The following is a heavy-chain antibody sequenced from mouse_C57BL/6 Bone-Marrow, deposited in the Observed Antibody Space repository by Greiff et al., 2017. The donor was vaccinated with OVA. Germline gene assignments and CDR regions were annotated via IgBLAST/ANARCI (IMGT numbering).Heavy chain of an antibody. V-gene: IGHV1-31*01. D-gene: IGHD1-1*01. Sequence: VQLKQSGPELVTPGASVKISCKASGYSFPGYYMPCVKQRHGNILDLIGYIYPYNGVSSYNQKFKGKATLTVDKSSSTAYMELRSLTSEDSAVYYWARDYDGNWYFDVWGTGTTVTVSS. J-gene: IGHJ1*03. CDR1: GYSFPGYY. CDR2: IYPYNGVS. CDR3: ARDYDGNWYFDV.